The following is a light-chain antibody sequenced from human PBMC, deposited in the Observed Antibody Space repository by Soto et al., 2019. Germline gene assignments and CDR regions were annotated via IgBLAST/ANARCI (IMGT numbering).Light chain of an antibody. CDR2: AAS. V-gene: IGKV1-12*01. CDR3: HQANCFPRA. J-gene: IGKJ2*01. CDR1: QDIRGW. Sequence: DVQMTQSPSSVSASVGDRVTITWRASQDIRGWLTWYQQKQGQAPKLLIYAASTLQNGVPSRFRGSESGTDFALNISVLQPEDFAPYSWHQANCFPRAFGQGTRLDIK.